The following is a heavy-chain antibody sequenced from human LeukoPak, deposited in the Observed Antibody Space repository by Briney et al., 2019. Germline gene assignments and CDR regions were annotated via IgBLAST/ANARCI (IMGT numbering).Heavy chain of an antibody. J-gene: IGHJ4*02. Sequence: PGGSLRLSCAASGFTFSSYAMSWVRQAPGKGLEWVSAISGRGGRTNYADSVKGRFTISRDNSKNTLYLQMNSLRAEDTAVYYCAKAVPETIFGVAIGYYFDYWGQGTLVTVSS. V-gene: IGHV3-23*01. CDR2: ISGRGGRT. D-gene: IGHD3-3*01. CDR3: AKAVPETIFGVAIGYYFDY. CDR1: GFTFSSYA.